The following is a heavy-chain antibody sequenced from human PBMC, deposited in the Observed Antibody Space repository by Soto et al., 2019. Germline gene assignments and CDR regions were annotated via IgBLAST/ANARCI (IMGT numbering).Heavy chain of an antibody. CDR2: INPISGGT. CDR1: GYTFTGHY. V-gene: IGHV1-2*04. Sequence: ASVKLSCKASGYTFTGHYMHWVRQAPGLGLEWMGWINPISGGTNYAQKFQGWVTMTRDTSISTAYMELSRLRSDDTAVYYCARSLYYYSDMDVWGQGTTVTVSS. J-gene: IGHJ6*02. CDR3: ARSLYYYSDMDV.